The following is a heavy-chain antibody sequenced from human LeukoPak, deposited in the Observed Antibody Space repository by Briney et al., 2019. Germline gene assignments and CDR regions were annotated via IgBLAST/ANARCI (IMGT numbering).Heavy chain of an antibody. D-gene: IGHD4-17*01. CDR3: ARGGSYGDYYYYYGMDV. J-gene: IGHJ6*02. Sequence: GGSLRLSCAASGFTFGSYGMHWVRQAPGKGLEWVAVISYDGSNKYYADSVKGRFTISRDNSKNTLYLQMNSLRAEDTAVYYCARGGSYGDYYYYYGMDVWGQGTTVTVSS. CDR2: ISYDGSNK. CDR1: GFTFGSYG. V-gene: IGHV3-30*03.